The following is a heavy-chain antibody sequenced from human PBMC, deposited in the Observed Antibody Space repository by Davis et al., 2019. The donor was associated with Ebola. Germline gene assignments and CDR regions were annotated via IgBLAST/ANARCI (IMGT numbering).Heavy chain of an antibody. D-gene: IGHD1-26*01. V-gene: IGHV1-8*01. J-gene: IGHJ4*02. CDR2: MNPNSGNT. CDR1: GYTFTSYD. Sequence: AASVKVSCKASGYTFTSYDINWVRQATGQGLEWMGWMNPNSGNTGYAQKFQGRVTMTRNISIGTAYMELSSLRSEDTAVYYCARRVGSRSGFDSWGQGSLVTVSS. CDR3: ARRVGSRSGFDS.